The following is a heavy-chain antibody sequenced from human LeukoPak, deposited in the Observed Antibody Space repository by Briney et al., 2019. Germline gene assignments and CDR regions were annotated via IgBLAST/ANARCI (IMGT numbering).Heavy chain of an antibody. CDR2: INPSGGST. J-gene: IGHJ4*02. D-gene: IGHD3-22*01. CDR3: ARDRDNYYDSSGFNYFDY. V-gene: IGHV1-46*01. CDR1: GYTFTSYY. Sequence: GAPVKVSCKASGYTFTSYYMHWVRQAPGQGLEWMGIINPSGGSTSYAQKFQGRVTMTTDTSTSTVYMELSSLRSEDTAVYYCARDRDNYYDSSGFNYFDYWGQGTLVTVSS.